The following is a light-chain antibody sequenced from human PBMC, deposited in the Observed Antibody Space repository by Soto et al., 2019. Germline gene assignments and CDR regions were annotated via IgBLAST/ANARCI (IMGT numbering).Light chain of an antibody. Sequence: QSVLTQPASVSGSPGQSITISCTGTTSDVGGYDYVSWYQQQPGKAPKLMIYEVANRPSGVSNRFSGSKSGNTASLTISGLQAEDEADYYCSSSASSSVVFGGGTKLTVL. J-gene: IGLJ2*01. CDR2: EVA. V-gene: IGLV2-14*01. CDR3: SSSASSSVV. CDR1: TSDVGGYDY.